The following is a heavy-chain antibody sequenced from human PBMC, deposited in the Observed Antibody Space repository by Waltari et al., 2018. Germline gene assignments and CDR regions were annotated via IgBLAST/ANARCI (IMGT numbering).Heavy chain of an antibody. V-gene: IGHV3-30*04. J-gene: IGHJ6*02. CDR3: ARERRGDAPERPLYYYYGMDV. CDR1: GFTFTNYA. CDR2: ISYDGRNK. D-gene: IGHD3-16*01. Sequence: QVQLVESGGGVVQPGGSLRLSCAASGFTFTNYAMHWVRPAPGKGLEWAAIISYDGRNKYYADSVKSRFTISRDNSKNTLYLQMNSLRVEDTAVYYCARERRGDAPERPLYYYYGMDVWGQGTTVTVSS.